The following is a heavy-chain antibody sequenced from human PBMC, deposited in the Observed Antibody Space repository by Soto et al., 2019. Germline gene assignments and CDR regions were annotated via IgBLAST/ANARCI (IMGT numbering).Heavy chain of an antibody. CDR3: AKGEDRGYSFGPDF. CDR1: GFTFDDYA. Sequence: PGGSLRLSCAASGFTFDDYAMQWVRQAPGKGLEWVSGISYNSGTIGYADSVKGRFTISRDNAKNSLYLQMNSLRAEDTALYYCAKGEDRGYSFGPDFWGQGTLVTVSS. D-gene: IGHD5-18*01. J-gene: IGHJ4*02. V-gene: IGHV3-9*01. CDR2: ISYNSGTI.